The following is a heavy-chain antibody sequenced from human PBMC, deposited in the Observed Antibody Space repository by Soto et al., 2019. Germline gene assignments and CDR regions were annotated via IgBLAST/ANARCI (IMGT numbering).Heavy chain of an antibody. Sequence: EVQLLDSGGGLVQPGGSLRLSCAASGFPFSSYAMSWVRQPPGKGLEWVSSISVSGGSTYSAYYADSVRGRLTISRDDSRNTMYLQMSSLRAEDPAIYYCAKNYYFDSWGQGTLVTVSS. J-gene: IGHJ4*02. V-gene: IGHV3-23*01. CDR3: AKNYYFDS. CDR1: GFPFSSYA. CDR2: ISVSGGSTYSA.